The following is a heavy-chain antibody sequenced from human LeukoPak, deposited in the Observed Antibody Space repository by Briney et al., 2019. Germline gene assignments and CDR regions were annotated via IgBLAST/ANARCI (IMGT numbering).Heavy chain of an antibody. D-gene: IGHD3-22*01. Sequence: QAGGSLRLSCAASGFTFSRHWMTWVRQAPGKGLEWVALILYDGSNKYYADSVKGRFTISRDNSKNTLYLQMNSLRAEDTAVYYCVREPYYYDSKGSFDSWGQGTLVTVSS. V-gene: IGHV3-30*03. CDR2: ILYDGSNK. CDR3: VREPYYYDSKGSFDS. J-gene: IGHJ4*02. CDR1: GFTFSRHW.